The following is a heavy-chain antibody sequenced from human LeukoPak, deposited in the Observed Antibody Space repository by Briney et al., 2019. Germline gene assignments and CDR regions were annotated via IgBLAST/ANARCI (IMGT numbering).Heavy chain of an antibody. CDR1: GFTFSSYA. CDR2: ISYDGSNK. V-gene: IGHV3-30-3*01. D-gene: IGHD3-22*01. J-gene: IGHJ4*02. CDR3: ARDRDDSSGLLDY. Sequence: PGGSLRLPCAASGFTFSSYAMHWVRQAPGKGLEWVAVISYDGSNKYYADSVKGRFTISRDNSKNTLYLQMNSLRAEDTAVYYCARDRDDSSGLLDYWGQGTLVTVSS.